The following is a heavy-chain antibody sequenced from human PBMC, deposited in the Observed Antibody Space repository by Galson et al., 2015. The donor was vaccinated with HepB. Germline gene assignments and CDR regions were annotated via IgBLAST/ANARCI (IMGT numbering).Heavy chain of an antibody. CDR3: ARITMVRGVIIRGVDAFDI. V-gene: IGHV3-11*03. Sequence: FLRLSCAASGFTFSDYYLSCTRQAPGKGLEWVSYSSSSSSYTNYADSVKGRFTISGDNAKNSLYLQMNSLRAEDTAVYYCARITMVRGVIIRGVDAFDIWGQGTMVTVSS. J-gene: IGHJ3*02. CDR1: GFTFSDYY. D-gene: IGHD3-10*01. CDR2: SSSSSSYT.